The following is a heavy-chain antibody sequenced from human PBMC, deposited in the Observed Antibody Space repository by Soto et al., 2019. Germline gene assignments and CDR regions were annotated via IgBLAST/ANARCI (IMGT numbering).Heavy chain of an antibody. D-gene: IGHD3-3*01. Sequence: GGSLRLSCAASGFTFSSYAMSWVRQAPGKGLEWVSAISGSGGSTYYADSVKGRFTISRDNSKNTLYLQMNSLRAEDTAVYYCATQPYYDFWSGYPPYYYYTDVWGKGTTVTVSS. CDR1: GFTFSSYA. J-gene: IGHJ6*03. V-gene: IGHV3-23*01. CDR2: ISGSGGST. CDR3: ATQPYYDFWSGYPPYYYYTDV.